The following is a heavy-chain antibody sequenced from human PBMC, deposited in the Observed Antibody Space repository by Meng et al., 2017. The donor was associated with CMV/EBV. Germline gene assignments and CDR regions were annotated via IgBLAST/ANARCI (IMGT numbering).Heavy chain of an antibody. CDR1: GFTFSSYS. CDR2: ISSSSSYI. J-gene: IGHJ4*02. Sequence: GESLKISCAASGFTFSSYSMNWVRQAPGKGLEWVSSISSSSSYIYYADSVKGRFTISRDNSKNTLYLQMNSLRAEDTAVYYCARYGGLARVIDYWGQGTLVTVSS. CDR3: ARYGGLARVIDY. V-gene: IGHV3-21*04. D-gene: IGHD3-16*01.